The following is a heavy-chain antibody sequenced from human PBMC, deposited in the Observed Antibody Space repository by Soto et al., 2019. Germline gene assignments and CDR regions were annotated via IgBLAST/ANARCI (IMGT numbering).Heavy chain of an antibody. CDR3: ARDQGAAAENYYYYYGMDV. CDR1: GGSISSGGYY. V-gene: IGHV4-31*03. Sequence: SETLSLTCTVSGGSISSGGYYWSWIRQHPGKGLEWIGYIYYSGSTYYNPSLKSRVTISVDTSKNQFSLKLSSVTAADTAVYYCARDQGAAAENYYYYYGMDVWGQGTTVTVSS. D-gene: IGHD6-13*01. J-gene: IGHJ6*02. CDR2: IYYSGST.